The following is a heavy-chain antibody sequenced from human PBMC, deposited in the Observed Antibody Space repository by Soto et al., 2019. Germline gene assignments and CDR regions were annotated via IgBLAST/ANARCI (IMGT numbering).Heavy chain of an antibody. J-gene: IGHJ6*02. CDR3: AGIFARGDIVVVPAGDYYYGMDV. D-gene: IGHD2-2*01. CDR1: GFTFSNAW. V-gene: IGHV3-15*07. CDR2: IKSKTDGGTT. Sequence: GGSLRLSCAASGFTFSNAWMNWVRQAPGKGLEWVGRIKSKTDGGTTDYAAPVKGRFTISRDDSKNTLYLQMNSRKTEDTAVYYCAGIFARGDIVVVPAGDYYYGMDVWGQGTTVTVSS.